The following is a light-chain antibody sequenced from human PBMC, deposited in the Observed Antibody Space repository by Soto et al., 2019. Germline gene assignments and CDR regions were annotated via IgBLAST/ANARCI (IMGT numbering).Light chain of an antibody. CDR3: QQYNNWPPIT. V-gene: IGKV3-15*01. Sequence: EVGLTQSPGTLSLSPGERATLSCRASQSVSNNYLAWYQQKPGQAPRLLIFRASTRATGVPARFSGSGSGTEFTLTISSLQSEDFAVYYCQQYNNWPPITFGQGTRLEI. J-gene: IGKJ5*01. CDR2: RAS. CDR1: QSVSNN.